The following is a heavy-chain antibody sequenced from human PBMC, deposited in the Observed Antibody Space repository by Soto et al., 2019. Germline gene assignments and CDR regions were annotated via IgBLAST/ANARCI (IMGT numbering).Heavy chain of an antibody. V-gene: IGHV3-23*01. CDR1: GFTFSSYA. CDR3: AKPSISGSYQPASISY. CDR2: ISGSGGST. J-gene: IGHJ4*02. Sequence: GGSLRPSCAASGFTFSSYAMSWVRQAPGKGLEWVSAISGSGGSTYYADSVKGRFTISRDNSKNTLYLQMNSLRAEDTAVYYCAKPSISGSYQPASISYWGQGTLVTVSS. D-gene: IGHD1-26*01.